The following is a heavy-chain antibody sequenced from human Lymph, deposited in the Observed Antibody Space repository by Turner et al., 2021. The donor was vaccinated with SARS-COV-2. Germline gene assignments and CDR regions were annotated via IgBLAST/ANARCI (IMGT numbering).Heavy chain of an antibody. CDR2: INPNRGGT. V-gene: IGHV1-2*02. CDR1: GYPFTGYY. J-gene: IGHJ6*02. CDR3: ARDVERYNDFWSGYSGGYGLDV. D-gene: IGHD3-3*01. Sequence: QVQLVQSGAEVKKPGASVTVSCKASGYPFTGYYMHWVRQAPGQGLEWMGWINPNRGGTNYAQKFQGRVTMTRDTSISTAYMELSRLRSDDTAVYYCARDVERYNDFWSGYSGGYGLDVWGQGTTVTVSS.